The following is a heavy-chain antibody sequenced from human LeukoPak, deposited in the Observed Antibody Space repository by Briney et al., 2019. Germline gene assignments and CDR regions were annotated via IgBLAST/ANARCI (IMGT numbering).Heavy chain of an antibody. J-gene: IGHJ5*02. CDR2: ISAYNGNT. V-gene: IGHV1-18*01. CDR3: ASHLRGSGWYNWSDP. Sequence: ASVKVSCKASGYTFTSYGISWVRQAPGQGLEWMGWISAYNGNTNYAQKFQGRVTMTRNTSISTAYMELSSLRSEDTAVYYCASHLRGSGWYNWSDPWGQGTLVTVSS. D-gene: IGHD6-19*01. CDR1: GYTFTSYG.